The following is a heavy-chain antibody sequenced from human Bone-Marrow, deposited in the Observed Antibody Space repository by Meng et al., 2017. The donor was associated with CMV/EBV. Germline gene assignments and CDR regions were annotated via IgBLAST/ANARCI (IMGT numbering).Heavy chain of an antibody. D-gene: IGHD3-3*01. CDR1: GGSFSGYY. CDR3: ARHLVTIFGVVIAYPDYFDY. J-gene: IGHJ4*02. V-gene: IGHV4-34*01. CDR2: INHSGST. Sequence: GSLRLSCAVYGGSFSGYYWSWIRQPPGKGLEWIGEINHSGSTNYNPSLKSRVTISVDTSKNQFSLKLSSVTAADTAVYYCARHLVTIFGVVIAYPDYFDYWGQGTLVTVSS.